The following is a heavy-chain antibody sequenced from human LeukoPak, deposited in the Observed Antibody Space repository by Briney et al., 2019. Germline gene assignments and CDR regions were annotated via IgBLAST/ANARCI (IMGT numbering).Heavy chain of an antibody. CDR2: ISSRSGTI. V-gene: IGHV3-48*01. J-gene: IGHJ6*03. CDR1: GFTFRSYS. Sequence: GGTLRLPCAASGFTFRSYSMKWVRQAPGTGLEGVSYISSRSGTIYHADSVTGRFTISRDNAKNSLYLQMNSLRAEDTAVYYCARVRYDYFYMDVWGKGTTVTVSS. CDR3: ARVRYDYFYMDV.